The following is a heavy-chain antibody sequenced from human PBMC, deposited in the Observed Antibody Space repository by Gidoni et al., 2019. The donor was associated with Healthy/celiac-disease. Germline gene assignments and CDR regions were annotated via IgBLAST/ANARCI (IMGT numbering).Heavy chain of an antibody. J-gene: IGHJ3*02. CDR2: IYSGGGT. CDR3: ARDLRIAVAGIFAFDI. D-gene: IGHD6-19*01. CDR1: GFTVSRNY. V-gene: IGHV3-53*01. Sequence: EVQLVESGGGLIQPGGSLRLSCAASGFTVSRNYMSWVRQAPGKGLEWVSVIYSGGGTYYADSVKGRFTISRDNSKNTLYLQMNSLRAEDTAVYFCARDLRIAVAGIFAFDIWGQGTMVTVSS.